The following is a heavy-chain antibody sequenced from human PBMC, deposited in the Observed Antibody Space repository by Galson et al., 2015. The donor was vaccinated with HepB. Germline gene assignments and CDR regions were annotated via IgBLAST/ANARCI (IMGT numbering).Heavy chain of an antibody. CDR2: INPYNGNT. Sequence: SVKVSCKASGYTFTNCDIGWVRQAPGQGLEWMGWINPYNGNTGYAQKVQGRVTMTTDTSTSTAYMELRSLRSDDTAVYYCARNNYDKDAFDVWGRGTMVTVSS. J-gene: IGHJ3*01. CDR1: GYTFTNCD. V-gene: IGHV1-18*01. CDR3: ARNNYDKDAFDV. D-gene: IGHD3-22*01.